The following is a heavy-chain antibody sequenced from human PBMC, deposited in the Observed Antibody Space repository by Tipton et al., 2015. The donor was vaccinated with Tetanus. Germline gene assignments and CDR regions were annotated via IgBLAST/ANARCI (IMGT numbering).Heavy chain of an antibody. CDR3: ARGRIQLWLRFLDV. CDR1: GGSFSGYY. CDR2: INHSGST. V-gene: IGHV4-34*01. J-gene: IGHJ6*02. D-gene: IGHD5-18*01. Sequence: TLSLTCAVYGGSFSGYYWSWIRQPPGKGLEWIGEINHSGSTNYNPSLKSRVTISVDTSKNHFSLKLSSVTAADTAVYYCARGRIQLWLRFLDVWGQGTTVTVSS.